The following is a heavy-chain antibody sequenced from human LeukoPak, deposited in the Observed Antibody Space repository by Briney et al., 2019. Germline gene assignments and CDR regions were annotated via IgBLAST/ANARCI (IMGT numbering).Heavy chain of an antibody. CDR2: IYYSGST. V-gene: IGHV4-39*07. CDR3: ARVLSYYYYYMDV. Sequence: WETLSLTCTVSGGSISSSSYYWGWIRQPPGKGLEWIGSIYYSGSTYYNPSLKSRVTISVDTSKNQFSLKLSSVTAADTAVYYCARVLSYYYYYMDVWGKGTTVTVSS. D-gene: IGHD3-3*01. J-gene: IGHJ6*03. CDR1: GGSISSSSYY.